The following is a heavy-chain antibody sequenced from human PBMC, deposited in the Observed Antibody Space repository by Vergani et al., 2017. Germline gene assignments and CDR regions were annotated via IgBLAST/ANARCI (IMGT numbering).Heavy chain of an antibody. J-gene: IGHJ5*02. CDR1: GGSISSYY. CDR3: ARVKYYYGSGSDSGDNWFDP. D-gene: IGHD3-10*01. Sequence: QVQLQESGPGLVKPSETLSLTCTVSGGSISSYYWSWIRQPPGEGLEWSGYINYSGSTNYNPSLKSRVTISVDTSKNQFSLKLSSVTAADTAVYYCARVKYYYGSGSDSGDNWFDPWGQGTLVTVSS. CDR2: INYSGST. V-gene: IGHV4-59*01.